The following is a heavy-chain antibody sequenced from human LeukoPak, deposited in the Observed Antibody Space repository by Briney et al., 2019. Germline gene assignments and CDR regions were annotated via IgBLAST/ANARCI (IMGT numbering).Heavy chain of an antibody. D-gene: IGHD3-10*01. CDR1: GGSFSGYY. Sequence: PSETLSLTCAVYGGSFSGYYWSWIRQPPGKGLEWIGEINHSGSTNYNPSLKNRVTISVDTSKDQFSLKLSSVTAADTAVYYCAIGGITHNYYGSGSYIWFDPWGQGTLVTVSS. CDR2: INHSGST. J-gene: IGHJ5*02. V-gene: IGHV4-34*01. CDR3: AIGGITHNYYGSGSYIWFDP.